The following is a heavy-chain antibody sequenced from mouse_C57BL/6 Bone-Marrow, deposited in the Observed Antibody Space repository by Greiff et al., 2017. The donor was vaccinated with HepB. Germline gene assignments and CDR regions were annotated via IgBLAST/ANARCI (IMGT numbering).Heavy chain of an antibody. J-gene: IGHJ4*01. CDR3: ASLYGSSFYAMDY. CDR1: GFNIKNTY. Sequence: VQLKESVAELVRPGASVKLSCTASGFNIKNTYMHWVKQRPEQGLEWIGRIDPANGNTKYAPKFQGKATITADTSSNTAYLQLSSLTSEDTAIYYCASLYGSSFYAMDYWGQGTSVTVSS. V-gene: IGHV14-3*01. CDR2: IDPANGNT. D-gene: IGHD1-1*01.